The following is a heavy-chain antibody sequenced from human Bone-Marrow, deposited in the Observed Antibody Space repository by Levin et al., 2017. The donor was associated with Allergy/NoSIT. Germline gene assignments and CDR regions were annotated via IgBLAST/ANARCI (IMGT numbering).Heavy chain of an antibody. CDR3: ARDLGIAAAGTMLGM. J-gene: IGHJ4*02. D-gene: IGHD6-13*01. V-gene: IGHV1-69*13. Sequence: ASVKVSCKASGGTFSSYAISWVRQAPGQGLEWMGGIIPIFGTANYAQKFQGRVTITADESTSTAYMELSSLRSEDTAVYYCARDLGIAAAGTMLGMWGQGTLVTVSS. CDR1: GGTFSSYA. CDR2: IIPIFGTA.